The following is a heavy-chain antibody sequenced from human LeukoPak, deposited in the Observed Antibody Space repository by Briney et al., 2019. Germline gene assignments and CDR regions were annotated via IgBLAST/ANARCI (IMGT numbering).Heavy chain of an antibody. V-gene: IGHV1-69*06. J-gene: IGHJ6*03. D-gene: IGHD6-13*01. CDR3: ARGAYSSRSYYYYMDV. Sequence: GASVRVSCKASGGTFSSYAISWVRQAPGQGLEWMGGTIPIFGTANYAQKFQGRVTITADKSTSTAYMELSSLRSEDTAVYYCARGAYSSRSYYYYMDVWGKGTTVTVSS. CDR2: TIPIFGTA. CDR1: GGTFSSYA.